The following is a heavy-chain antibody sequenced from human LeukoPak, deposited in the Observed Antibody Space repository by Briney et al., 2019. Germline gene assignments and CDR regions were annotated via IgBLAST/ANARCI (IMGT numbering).Heavy chain of an antibody. CDR1: GFTFSSYG. D-gene: IGHD6-19*01. J-gene: IGHJ5*02. CDR2: IWYDGSNK. CDR3: ARDIKAVAGYNWYDP. Sequence: QSGGSLRLSCAASGFTFSSYGMHWVRQAPGKGLEWVAVIWYDGSNKYYADSVKGRFTISRDNSKNTLYLQMSSLRAEDAAIYYCARDIKAVAGYNWYDPWGQGTLVTVSS. V-gene: IGHV3-33*01.